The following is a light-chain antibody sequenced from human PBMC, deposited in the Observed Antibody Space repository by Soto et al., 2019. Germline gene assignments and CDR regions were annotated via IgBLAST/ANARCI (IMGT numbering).Light chain of an antibody. CDR2: GAS. V-gene: IGKV3-15*01. J-gene: IGKJ1*01. CDR3: QQYRGWPRT. Sequence: EIVLTQSPATLSVSPGGRATLSCRASQDVMYDLAWYQQKPGQAPRLLVYGASTRATDAPPRFRGSGSGTEFSLTISSLQSEDFATYYCQQYRGWPRTFGQGSRVEIK. CDR1: QDVMYD.